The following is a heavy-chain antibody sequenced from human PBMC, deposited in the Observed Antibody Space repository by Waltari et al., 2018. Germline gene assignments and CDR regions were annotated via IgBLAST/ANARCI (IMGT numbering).Heavy chain of an antibody. V-gene: IGHV3-7*04. Sequence: EVQLVESGGGLVQPGGSLRLSCAASGFTLRRFWMSWARQAPGKGLEWVSNINQDGTGKYYVDSVKGRFTISRDNAKNLLYLQMNSLRAEDTAVYYCQRGDYWGQGTLVTVSS. CDR1: GFTLRRFW. CDR2: INQDGTGK. CDR3: QRGDY. J-gene: IGHJ4*02.